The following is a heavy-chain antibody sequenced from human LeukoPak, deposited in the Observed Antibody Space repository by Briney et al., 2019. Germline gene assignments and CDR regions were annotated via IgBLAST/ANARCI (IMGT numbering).Heavy chain of an antibody. J-gene: IGHJ4*02. D-gene: IGHD2-2*01. Sequence: SETLSLTCTVSGGSISSYYWSWIRQPPGKGLEWIGYIYYSGSTNYNPSLKSRVTISVDTSKNQFSLKLSSVTAADTAVYYCARYSCSSTSCYSGLLDYWGQGTLVTVSP. CDR3: ARYSCSSTSCYSGLLDY. CDR2: IYYSGST. CDR1: GGSISSYY. V-gene: IGHV4-59*01.